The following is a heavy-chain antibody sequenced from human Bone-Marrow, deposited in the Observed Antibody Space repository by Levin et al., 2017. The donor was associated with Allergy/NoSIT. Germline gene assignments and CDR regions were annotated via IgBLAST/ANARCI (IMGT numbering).Heavy chain of an antibody. J-gene: IGHJ6*02. Sequence: PGGSLRLSCAASGFTFIDSFMHWVRQAPGKGLVWVSLINSDGSNTVYADSVTGRFIVSRDNAKNTVYLQMNSLTAEDTGIYYCARDYYYRMDVWGQGTTVTVSS. V-gene: IGHV3-74*01. CDR2: INSDGSNT. CDR1: GFTFIDSF. CDR3: ARDYYYRMDV.